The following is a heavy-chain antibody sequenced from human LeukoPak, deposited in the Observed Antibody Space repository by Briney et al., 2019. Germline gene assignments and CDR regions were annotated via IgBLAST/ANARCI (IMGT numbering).Heavy chain of an antibody. CDR1: GFTFSDYY. J-gene: IGHJ4*02. V-gene: IGHV3-11*01. D-gene: IGHD5-12*01. CDR2: IGVSATAI. Sequence: GGSLRLSCAASGFTFSDYYLTWIRPAPGKGLEWVSYIGVSATAIHYADSVKGRLTIFRDNAKNSLYSQMNRLRAEDTAVYYCARGSWRVARIPDYWGQGTLVTVSS. CDR3: ARGSWRVARIPDY.